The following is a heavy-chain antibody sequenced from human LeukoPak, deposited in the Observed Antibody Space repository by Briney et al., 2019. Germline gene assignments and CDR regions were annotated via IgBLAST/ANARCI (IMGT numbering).Heavy chain of an antibody. V-gene: IGHV3-9*01. D-gene: IGHD3-10*01. CDR2: ICWNGGSI. CDR1: GFTFDDYA. CDR3: AKGVRITMVRGAFDI. J-gene: IGHJ3*02. Sequence: GGSLRLSCAASGFTFDDYAMYWVRQAPGKGLEWVSGICWNGGSIGYADSVKGGFTTSGENAKKSLYLQMNSLRAEDTALYYCAKGVRITMVRGAFDIWGQGTMVTVSS.